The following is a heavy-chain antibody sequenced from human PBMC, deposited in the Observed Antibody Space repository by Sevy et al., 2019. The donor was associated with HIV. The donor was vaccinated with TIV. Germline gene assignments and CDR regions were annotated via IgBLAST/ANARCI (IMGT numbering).Heavy chain of an antibody. J-gene: IGHJ4*02. CDR1: GFTFSEAW. CDR2: IKSKTDAATR. Sequence: GGSLRLSCAASGFTFSEAWMSWVRQAPGKGLEWVGRIKSKTDAATRDFAAPVRGRLSISREDSANTVYLVMNNLKPGDTGVYYCAAGTGTSDFDYWGQGTLVTVSS. CDR3: AAGTGTSDFDY. V-gene: IGHV3-15*01. D-gene: IGHD1-26*01.